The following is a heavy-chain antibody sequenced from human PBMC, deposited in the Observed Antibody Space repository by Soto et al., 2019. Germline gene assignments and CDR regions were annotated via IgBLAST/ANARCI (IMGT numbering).Heavy chain of an antibody. J-gene: IGHJ5*01. Sequence: QVQLVQSGAEVKKPGASVKVSCTGSGYTFRSYDIHWVRQATGQGLEWMGWVNPNTGNTGYAQKCQGRVTMHRDMAKSSAYMEVNSLTSEDTAIYYCARAYGAGSFDFWGQGTLVSVSS. CDR2: VNPNTGNT. CDR1: GYTFRSYD. V-gene: IGHV1-8*01. D-gene: IGHD3-10*01. CDR3: ARAYGAGSFDF.